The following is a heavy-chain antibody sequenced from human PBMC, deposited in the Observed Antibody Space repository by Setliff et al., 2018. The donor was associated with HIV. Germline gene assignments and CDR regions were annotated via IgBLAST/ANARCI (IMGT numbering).Heavy chain of an antibody. Sequence: SETLSLTCTVSGGSINSGSHYWSWIRQPAGKGLEWIGRFYSSRSNSYNPSLKSRVTISVDTPKNQFSLRLSSVTAADTAVYYCARGVAVTAIHAYYYGLDVWGQGTTVTVSS. CDR3: ARGVAVTAIHAYYYGLDV. D-gene: IGHD2-21*02. J-gene: IGHJ6*02. V-gene: IGHV4-61*02. CDR1: GGSINSGSHY. CDR2: FYSSRSN.